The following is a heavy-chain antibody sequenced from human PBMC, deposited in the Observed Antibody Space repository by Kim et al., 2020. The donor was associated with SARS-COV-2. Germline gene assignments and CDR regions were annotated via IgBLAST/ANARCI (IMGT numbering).Heavy chain of an antibody. V-gene: IGHV3-21*01. CDR2: SI. CDR3: ASLTVTAEDY. J-gene: IGHJ4*02. Sequence: SIYYADSVKGRFTITRDNAKKSLYLQMNSLRAEDTAVYYCASLTVTAEDYWGQGTLVTVSS. D-gene: IGHD4-17*01.